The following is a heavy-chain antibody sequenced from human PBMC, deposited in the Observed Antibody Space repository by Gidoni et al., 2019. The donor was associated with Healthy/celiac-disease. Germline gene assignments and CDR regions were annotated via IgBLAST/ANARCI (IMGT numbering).Heavy chain of an antibody. V-gene: IGHV4-59*01. J-gene: IGHJ2*01. Sequence: QVQLQESGPGLVKPSETLSLTCTVSGGSIRSYYWSWIRQPPGKGLEWIGYIYYSGSTNYNPSRKSRVTISVDTSKNQVSLKLSSVTAADTAVYYCAGYVDIVAESYWYFDLWGRGNLVTVSS. CDR2: IYYSGST. CDR1: GGSIRSYY. D-gene: IGHD5-12*01. CDR3: AGYVDIVAESYWYFDL.